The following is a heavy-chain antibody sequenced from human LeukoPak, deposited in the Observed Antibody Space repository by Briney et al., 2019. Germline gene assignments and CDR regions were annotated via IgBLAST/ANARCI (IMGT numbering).Heavy chain of an antibody. CDR3: ARTRSSGHYDAFDV. CDR2: IHWDDDK. J-gene: IGHJ3*01. Sequence: KVSGPTLVKPSQTLTLTCSFSGFSLSNSEVGVGWIRQPPGKALEWLAVIHWDDDKRFSRSLKSRLTITKDTARNQVVLTLSNLAPVDTVTYLCARTRSSGHYDAFDVWGQGTMVTVSS. D-gene: IGHD3-22*01. V-gene: IGHV2-5*02. CDR1: GFSLSNSEVG.